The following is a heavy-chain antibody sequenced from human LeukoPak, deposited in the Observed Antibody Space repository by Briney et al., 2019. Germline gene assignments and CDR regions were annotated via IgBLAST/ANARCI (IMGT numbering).Heavy chain of an antibody. CDR2: IYHSGST. CDR1: GGSISSGGYY. Sequence: SQTLSLTCTVSGGSISSGGYYWSWIRQPPGKGLEWIGYIYHSGSTYYNPSLKSRVTISVDRSKNQFSLKLSSVTAADTAVYYCARALEGEGWAAFDIWGQGTMVTVSS. J-gene: IGHJ3*02. D-gene: IGHD5-24*01. CDR3: ARALEGEGWAAFDI. V-gene: IGHV4-30-2*01.